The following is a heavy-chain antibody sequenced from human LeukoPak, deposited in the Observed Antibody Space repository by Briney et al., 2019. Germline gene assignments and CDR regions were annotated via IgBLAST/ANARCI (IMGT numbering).Heavy chain of an antibody. D-gene: IGHD3-22*01. CDR3: AKGESPYYYDSSGYSDYFDY. Sequence: GGSLRLSCAASGFTVSSNYMSWVRQAPGKGLEWVSVIYSGGSTYYADSVKGRFTISRDNSKNTLYLQMNSLRAEDTAVYYCAKGESPYYYDSSGYSDYFDYWGQGTLVTVSS. V-gene: IGHV3-53*01. CDR1: GFTVSSNY. CDR2: IYSGGST. J-gene: IGHJ4*02.